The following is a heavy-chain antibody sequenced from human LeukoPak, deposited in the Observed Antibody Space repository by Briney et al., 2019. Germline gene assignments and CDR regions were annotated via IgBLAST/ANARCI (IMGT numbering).Heavy chain of an antibody. Sequence: ASVKVSCKASGYTFSSYGISWLRQAPGQGLEWMGWISGYNGNTNYAQKFQGRVTMTTDTSTSTLYMEVTSLRSDDTAVYYCARDNGHKSVDYWGQGTQVTVSS. D-gene: IGHD2-21*01. CDR2: ISGYNGNT. CDR1: GYTFSSYG. V-gene: IGHV1-18*01. CDR3: ARDNGHKSVDY. J-gene: IGHJ4*02.